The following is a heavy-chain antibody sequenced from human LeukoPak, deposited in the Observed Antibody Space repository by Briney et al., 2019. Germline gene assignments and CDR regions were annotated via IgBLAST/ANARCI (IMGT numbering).Heavy chain of an antibody. J-gene: IGHJ3*02. Sequence: ASVKVSCKASGYTFTSYDIYWVRQAPGQGLELVAWVNPNRDTTGYVAKLQGRVPVTRNTSTSTIYMDLTSLTSEDTAVYYCARGLFVENEKYDAFDIWGQGTMITVSS. V-gene: IGHV1-8*01. CDR3: ARGLFVENEKYDAFDI. CDR1: GYTFTSYD. D-gene: IGHD3-10*02. CDR2: VNPNRDTT.